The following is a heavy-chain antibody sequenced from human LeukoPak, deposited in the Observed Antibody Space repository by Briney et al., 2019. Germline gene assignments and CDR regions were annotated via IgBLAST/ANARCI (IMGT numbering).Heavy chain of an antibody. Sequence: GGSLRLSCAASGFTFSSYWMSWVRQAPGKGLEWVANIKQDGSEKYYVDSVKGRFTISRDNAKNSVSLQMNSLRAEDTAVYYCTRMAWRSRPFDYWGQGTLVTVSS. CDR1: GFTFSSYW. J-gene: IGHJ4*02. CDR2: IKQDGSEK. V-gene: IGHV3-7*01. CDR3: TRMAWRSRPFDY. D-gene: IGHD2-2*01.